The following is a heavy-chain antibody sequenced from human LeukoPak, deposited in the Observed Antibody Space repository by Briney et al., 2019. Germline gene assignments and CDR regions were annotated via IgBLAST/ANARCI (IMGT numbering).Heavy chain of an antibody. CDR3: ATAPNRDYEDF. D-gene: IGHD4-17*01. J-gene: IGHJ4*02. Sequence: SETLSLTCTVSGGSINSYYWSWIRQPPGKGLEWIGYIYYSGSTNYNPSLKSRVTISVDTSKNQFSLRITSVTAADTAVYFCATAPNRDYEDFWGQGTLITVSS. V-gene: IGHV4-59*08. CDR2: IYYSGST. CDR1: GGSINSYY.